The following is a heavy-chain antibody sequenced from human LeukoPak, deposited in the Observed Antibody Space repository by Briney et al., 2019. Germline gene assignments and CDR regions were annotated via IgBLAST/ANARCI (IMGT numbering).Heavy chain of an antibody. V-gene: IGHV4-59*01. CDR3: ARETRTKRTYYYDSSGYYDYMDV. CDR1: GGSISSYY. CDR2: IYYSGST. Sequence: SETLSLTCTVSGGSISSYYWSWLRQPPGKGLEWIGYIYYSGSTNYNPSLKSRVTISVDTSKNQFSLKLSSVTAADTAVYYCARETRTKRTYYYDSSGYYDYMDVWGKGTTVTISS. J-gene: IGHJ6*03. D-gene: IGHD3-22*01.